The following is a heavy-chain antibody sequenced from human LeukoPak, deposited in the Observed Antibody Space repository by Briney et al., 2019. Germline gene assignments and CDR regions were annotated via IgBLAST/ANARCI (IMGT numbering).Heavy chain of an antibody. D-gene: IGHD3-3*01. CDR3: GRGSGYYGNWFDP. V-gene: IGHV3-74*01. Sequence: GGSLRLSCAASGFTFSSHWTHWVRQAPGKGLVWVSRINADGSSTSYADSVKGRFTISRDNAKNTLYLQMNSLRAEDTAVYYCGRGSGYYGNWFDPWGQGTLVTVSS. CDR2: INADGSST. CDR1: GFTFSSHW. J-gene: IGHJ5*02.